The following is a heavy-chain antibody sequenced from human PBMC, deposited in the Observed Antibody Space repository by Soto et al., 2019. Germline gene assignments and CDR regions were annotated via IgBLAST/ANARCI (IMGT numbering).Heavy chain of an antibody. Sequence: PSETLSLTCAVYGGSFSGYYWSWIRQPPGKGLEWIGEINHSGSTNYNPSLKSRVTISVDTSKNQFSLKLSSVTAADTAVYYCARVKSIAMSYGSGSYYTSSYYYYGMDVWGQGTTVTVSS. CDR2: INHSGST. J-gene: IGHJ6*02. CDR3: ARVKSIAMSYGSGSYYTSSYYYYGMDV. V-gene: IGHV4-34*01. D-gene: IGHD3-10*01. CDR1: GGSFSGYY.